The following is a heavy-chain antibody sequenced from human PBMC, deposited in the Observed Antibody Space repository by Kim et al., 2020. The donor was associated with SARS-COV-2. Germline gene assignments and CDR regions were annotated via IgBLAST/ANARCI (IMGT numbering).Heavy chain of an antibody. D-gene: IGHD1-26*01. V-gene: IGHV3-21*01. J-gene: IGHJ4*02. CDR1: GFDFRSNT. Sequence: GGSLRLSCAASGFDFRSNTMNWVRRAPGRGLQWVASIICTSTYINYADSVKGRFTISRDNAKKALYLEMNSLRAEDTAVYYCTRGATGEWGQGTLVTVSS. CDR2: IICTSTYI. CDR3: TRGATGE.